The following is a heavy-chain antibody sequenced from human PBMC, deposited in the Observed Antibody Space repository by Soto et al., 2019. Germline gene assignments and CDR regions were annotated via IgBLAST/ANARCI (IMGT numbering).Heavy chain of an antibody. Sequence: SETLSLTCTVSVGSISSGDYYWSWIRQHPGKGLEWIGYIYYSGSTYYNPSLKSRVTISVDTSKNQFSLKLSSVTAADTAVYYCARAKQQRDWFDPWGQGTLVTVSS. V-gene: IGHV4-31*03. J-gene: IGHJ5*02. D-gene: IGHD6-13*01. CDR1: VGSISSGDYY. CDR2: IYYSGST. CDR3: ARAKQQRDWFDP.